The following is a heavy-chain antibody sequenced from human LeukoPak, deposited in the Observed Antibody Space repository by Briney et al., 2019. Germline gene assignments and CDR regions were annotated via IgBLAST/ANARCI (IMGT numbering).Heavy chain of an antibody. CDR2: ISSSSSYI. Sequence: GGSLRLSCAASGFTFSSYSMNWVRQAPGKGLEWVSSISSSSSYIYYADSMKGRFTISRDNSKNTLFLQMNSLRAEDTAVYYCARDRGNQRGYYYYYMDVWGKGTTVTVYS. CDR3: ARDRGNQRGYYYYYMDV. CDR1: GFTFSSYS. V-gene: IGHV3-21*04. J-gene: IGHJ6*03. D-gene: IGHD1-14*01.